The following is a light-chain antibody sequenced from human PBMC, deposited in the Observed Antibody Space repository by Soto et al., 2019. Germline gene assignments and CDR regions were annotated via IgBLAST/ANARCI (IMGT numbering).Light chain of an antibody. J-gene: IGLJ1*01. Sequence: QSVLTQPPSVYGSPGQSVTISCTGTSSDVGSYNRVSWYQQPPGTAPKLMIYEVSNRPSGVPDRFSGSKSGNTASLTISGLQAEDEDDYYCSPYKSSSIYVFGTGTKVTVL. CDR2: EVS. CDR3: SPYKSSSIYV. V-gene: IGLV2-18*02. CDR1: SSDVGSYNR.